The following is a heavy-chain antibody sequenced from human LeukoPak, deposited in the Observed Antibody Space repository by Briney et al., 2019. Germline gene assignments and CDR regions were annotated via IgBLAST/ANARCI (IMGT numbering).Heavy chain of an antibody. CDR1: GGSFSGYY. CDR3: ARRQNDAFDI. V-gene: IGHV4-34*01. CDR2: INHSGST. J-gene: IGHJ3*02. Sequence: SETLSLTCAVYGGSFSGYYWSWIRQPPGKGLEWIGEINHSGSTNYNPSLKSRVTISVDTSKNQFSPKLSSVTAADTAVYYCARRQNDAFDIWGQGTMVTVSS.